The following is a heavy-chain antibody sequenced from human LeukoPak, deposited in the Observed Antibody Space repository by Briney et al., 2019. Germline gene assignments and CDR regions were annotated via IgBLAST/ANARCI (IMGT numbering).Heavy chain of an antibody. CDR2: IGASGGST. CDR1: GFTFSSYA. J-gene: IGHJ4*02. CDR3: AKAEGYDILTGLDY. Sequence: GGSLRLSCAASGFTFSSYAMIWVRQAPGKGLEWVSGIGASGGSTYYADSVKGRFTISRDNSKNTLYLQMNSLRTEDTAVYYCAKAEGYDILTGLDYWGQGTLVTVSS. V-gene: IGHV3-23*01. D-gene: IGHD3-9*01.